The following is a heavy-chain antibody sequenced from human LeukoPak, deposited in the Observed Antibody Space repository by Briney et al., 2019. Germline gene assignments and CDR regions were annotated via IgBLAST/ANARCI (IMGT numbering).Heavy chain of an antibody. CDR1: GGSISTYY. Sequence: SETLSLTCTVSGGSISTYYWSWIRQPPGKGLEWIGYIYYSGSTNYNPSLKSRVTISVDTSKNQFSLKLSSVAAADTAVYYCARDSRSFDYWGQGTLVTVSS. V-gene: IGHV4-59*01. CDR2: IYYSGST. CDR3: ARDSRSFDY. J-gene: IGHJ4*02.